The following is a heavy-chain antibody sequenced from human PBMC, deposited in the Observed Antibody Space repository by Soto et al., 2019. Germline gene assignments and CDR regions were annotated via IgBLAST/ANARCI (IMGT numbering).Heavy chain of an antibody. Sequence: QVQLVESGGGVVQPGRSLRLSCAASGFTFSSYAMHWVRQAPGKGLEWVAVISYDGSNKYYADSVKGRFTISRDNSKNTLYLQMHSLRAEDTAVDDCAGPAYCGGDCYETSPPLDYWGQGTLVTVSS. V-gene: IGHV3-30-3*01. CDR3: AGPAYCGGDCYETSPPLDY. J-gene: IGHJ4*02. CDR2: ISYDGSNK. CDR1: GFTFSSYA. D-gene: IGHD2-21*02.